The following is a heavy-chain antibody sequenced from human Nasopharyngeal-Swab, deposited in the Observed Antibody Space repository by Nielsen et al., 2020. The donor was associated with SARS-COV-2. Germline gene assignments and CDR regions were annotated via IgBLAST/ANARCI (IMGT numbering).Heavy chain of an antibody. CDR3: ARFGATSKIAVAGHLFYYYYGMDV. D-gene: IGHD6-19*01. Sequence: SETLSLTCTVSGGSISSSSYYWGWIRQPPGKGLEWIGSIYNSSSTYYNPSIKSRVTISVDTSKNQFSLKLSFVTAADTAVYYCARFGATSKIAVAGHLFYYYYGMDVWGQGTSVSVSS. CDR1: GGSISSSSYY. J-gene: IGHJ6*02. CDR2: IYNSSST. V-gene: IGHV4-39*01.